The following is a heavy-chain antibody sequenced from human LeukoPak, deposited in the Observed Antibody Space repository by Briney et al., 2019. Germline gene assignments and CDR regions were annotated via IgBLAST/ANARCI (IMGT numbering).Heavy chain of an antibody. D-gene: IGHD1-1*01. CDR3: ARVNINNWHSCDY. CDR2: IYYSGST. CDR1: GVSINSYY. V-gene: IGHV4-59*12. J-gene: IGHJ4*02. Sequence: SETLSLTCNVSGVSINSYYWSWIRQPPGKGLEWIAYIYYSGSTNSNPSLKSRVTISVDKSRNHFPLNLSSVTAADTAVYYCARVNINNWHSCDYWGQGTLVTVSS.